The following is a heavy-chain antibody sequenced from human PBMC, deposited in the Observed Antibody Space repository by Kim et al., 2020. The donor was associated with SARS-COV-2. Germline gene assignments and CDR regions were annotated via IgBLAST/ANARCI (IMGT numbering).Heavy chain of an antibody. CDR2: ISYDGNSK. CDR3: ARDLSRQGYCSRHCSYHYGMYV. D-gene: IGHD2-15*01. J-gene: IGHJ6*02. CDR1: GFTFSAYA. Sequence: GGSLRLSCAASGFTFSAYALHWVRQAPGKGLEWVALISYDGNSKNYVESLKGRFTLSRDNSKDTVFLQMNSVRTEDTAVYYCARDLSRQGYCSRHCSYHYGMYVWGQGTAVIVSS. V-gene: IGHV3-30-3*01.